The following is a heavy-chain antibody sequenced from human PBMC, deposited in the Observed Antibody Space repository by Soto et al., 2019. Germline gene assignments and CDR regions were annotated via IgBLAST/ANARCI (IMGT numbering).Heavy chain of an antibody. D-gene: IGHD3-10*01. Sequence: VATVRLSCAASGFNFSRYALSWVRQAPGKGLEWVSAISGSGGSTYYADSVKGRFTIPRDNSKNTLYLQMNSLGAEDTAVYYCAKGEAITMVRGVIISLTPLDYWGQGTLVTVSS. V-gene: IGHV3-23*01. CDR3: AKGEAITMVRGVIISLTPLDY. J-gene: IGHJ4*02. CDR2: ISGSGGST. CDR1: GFNFSRYA.